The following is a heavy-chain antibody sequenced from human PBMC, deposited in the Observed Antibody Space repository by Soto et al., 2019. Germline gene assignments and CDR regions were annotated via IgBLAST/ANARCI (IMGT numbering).Heavy chain of an antibody. Sequence: VGSLRLSCASSGFTFSSYGMHCVRHRPGKGLEWVAVISYDGSNKYYADSVKGRFTISRDNSKNTLYMQMNSLRAEDTAVYYCAKPHGIQLWLNGMEVWGQATTVTVS. CDR3: AKPHGIQLWLNGMEV. CDR1: GFTFSSYG. D-gene: IGHD5-18*01. CDR2: ISYDGSNK. V-gene: IGHV3-30*18. J-gene: IGHJ6*02.